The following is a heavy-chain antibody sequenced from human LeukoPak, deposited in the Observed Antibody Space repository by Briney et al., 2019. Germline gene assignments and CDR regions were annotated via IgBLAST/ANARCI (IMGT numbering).Heavy chain of an antibody. CDR3: ASIPGPRGVPAAKHNGMDV. D-gene: IGHD2-2*01. Sequence: SQTLSLTCTVSGGSISSGSYYWSWIRQPAGKGLEWIGRIYASGSTNYNPSLKSRVTISVDTSKNQFSLKLSSVTAADTAVYYCASIPGPRGVPAAKHNGMDVWGKGTTVTVSS. CDR1: GGSISSGSYY. CDR2: IYASGST. J-gene: IGHJ6*04. V-gene: IGHV4-61*02.